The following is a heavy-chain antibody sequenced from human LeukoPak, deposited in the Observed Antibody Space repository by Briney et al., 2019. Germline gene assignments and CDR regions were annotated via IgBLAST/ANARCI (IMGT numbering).Heavy chain of an antibody. Sequence: SVKVSCKASGGTFSSYAISWVRQAPGQGLEWMGGIIPIFGTANYAQKFQGRVTITADESTSTAYMELSSLRSEDTAVYYCASDCSDGSCYFDYWGQGTLVIVSS. CDR1: GGTFSSYA. J-gene: IGHJ4*02. V-gene: IGHV1-69*13. CDR2: IIPIFGTA. D-gene: IGHD2-15*01. CDR3: ASDCSDGSCYFDY.